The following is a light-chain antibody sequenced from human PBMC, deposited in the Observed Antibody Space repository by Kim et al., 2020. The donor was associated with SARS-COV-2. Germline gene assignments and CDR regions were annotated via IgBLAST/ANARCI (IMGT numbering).Light chain of an antibody. CDR2: RTS. CDR1: QVVSGW. J-gene: IGKJ1*01. CDR3: QQGYNFPRT. V-gene: IGKV1-39*01. Sequence: ASRGDRVPFPCRANQVVSGWLNWYQQKPRKAPHLRIQRTSPLQTGVPPRFSGSASGTDFTLTINTLQPEDFATYYCQQGYNFPRTFGKGTKVDIK.